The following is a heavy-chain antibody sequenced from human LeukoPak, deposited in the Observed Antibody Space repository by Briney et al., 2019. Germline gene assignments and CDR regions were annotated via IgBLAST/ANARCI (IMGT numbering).Heavy chain of an antibody. CDR3: ARAPTGGCSSTSCFPYFDY. D-gene: IGHD2-2*01. Sequence: SVKVSCKASGGTFSSYAISWVRQAPGQGLEWMGGIIPIFGTANYAQKFQGRVTITADESTSTAYMELSSLRSEDTAVYYCARAPTGGCSSTSCFPYFDYWGQGTLVTVSS. J-gene: IGHJ4*02. CDR2: IIPIFGTA. CDR1: GGTFSSYA. V-gene: IGHV1-69*13.